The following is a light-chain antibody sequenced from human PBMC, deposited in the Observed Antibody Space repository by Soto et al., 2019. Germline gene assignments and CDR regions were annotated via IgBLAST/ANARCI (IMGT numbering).Light chain of an antibody. CDR1: PNVRSSH. CDR2: GAS. V-gene: IGKV3-20*01. J-gene: IGKJ4*01. CDR3: QQYSTSPLT. Sequence: EIVLTPSPGTLSLSPGGRATLSCRASPNVRSSHLAWYQQKPGQAPRLLLYGASTRATGIPDRFSGSGSGTDFTLTISSLEPEDFAVYSCQQYSTSPLTFGGGTKVEIK.